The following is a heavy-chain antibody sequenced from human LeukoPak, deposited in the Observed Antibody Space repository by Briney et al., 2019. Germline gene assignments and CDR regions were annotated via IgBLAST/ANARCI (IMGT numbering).Heavy chain of an antibody. V-gene: IGHV1-69*13. J-gene: IGHJ4*02. D-gene: IGHD3-22*01. CDR1: GGTFSSYA. CDR3: AREPVPNSSGYDY. Sequence: SVKVSCEASGGTFSSYAISWVRQAPGQGFEWMGGIIPIFGTANYAQKFQGRVTITADESTSTAYMELSSLRSEDTAVYYCAREPVPNSSGYDYWGQGTLVTVSS. CDR2: IIPIFGTA.